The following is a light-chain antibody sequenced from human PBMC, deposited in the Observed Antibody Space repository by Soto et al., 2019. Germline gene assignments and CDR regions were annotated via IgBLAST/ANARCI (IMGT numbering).Light chain of an antibody. V-gene: IGKV1-39*01. Sequence: DIQMTQSPSSLSASVGDRVTITCRASQTISSFLNWYQQRPGKAPNLLIYSSSSLQSGIPPRFSGSGSGTDFTLTISSLQPEDFATYYCQQTYSIPITFGQGTRLEIK. J-gene: IGKJ5*01. CDR2: SSS. CDR1: QTISSF. CDR3: QQTYSIPIT.